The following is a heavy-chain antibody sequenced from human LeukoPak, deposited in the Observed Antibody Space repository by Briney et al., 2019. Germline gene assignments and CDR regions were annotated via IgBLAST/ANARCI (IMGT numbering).Heavy chain of an antibody. Sequence: ASVKVSCKASGYTFTGYYMHWVRQAPGQGREWMGWINPNSGGTNYAQRFQGRVSMTTDTSISTAYMELSRLRSDDTAVYYCARGSGSSGYYHTDYWGQGTLVTVSS. V-gene: IGHV1-2*02. D-gene: IGHD3-22*01. CDR3: ARGSGSSGYYHTDY. CDR2: INPNSGGT. CDR1: GYTFTGYY. J-gene: IGHJ4*02.